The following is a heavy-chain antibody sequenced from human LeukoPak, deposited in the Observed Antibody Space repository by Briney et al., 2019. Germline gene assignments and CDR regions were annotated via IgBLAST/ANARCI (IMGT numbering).Heavy chain of an antibody. J-gene: IGHJ4*02. CDR1: GITFKNYA. Sequence: GGSLRLSCAASGITFKNYAMSWVRQAPGKGLEWVSAISGSGGSTYYADSVKGRFTISRDNSKSTLYLQMNSLRVEDTAVYYCAKDHLTYYYDTSGYYYDYWGQGTLVTVSS. CDR3: AKDHLTYYYDTSGYYYDY. V-gene: IGHV3-23*01. D-gene: IGHD3-22*01. CDR2: ISGSGGST.